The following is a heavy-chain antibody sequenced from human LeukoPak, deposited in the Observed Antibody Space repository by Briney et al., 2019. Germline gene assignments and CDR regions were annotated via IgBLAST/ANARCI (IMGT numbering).Heavy chain of an antibody. V-gene: IGHV1-69*13. CDR1: GGTFSNFA. Sequence: SVKVSCKTSGGTFSNFAISWVRQAPGQGLEWMGGIIPIFGSTNYAQKFQGRVTITADESTSTAYMELSSLRYDDTAVYFCARGSTKDLDTSVYYYVGRYWGQGTLVTVSS. CDR3: ARGSTKDLDTSVYYYVGRY. J-gene: IGHJ1*01. CDR2: IIPIFGST. D-gene: IGHD3-22*01.